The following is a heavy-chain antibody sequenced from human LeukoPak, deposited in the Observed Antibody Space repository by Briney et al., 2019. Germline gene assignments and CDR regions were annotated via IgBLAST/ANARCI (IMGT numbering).Heavy chain of an antibody. CDR3: ATDAELRGNWFDP. Sequence: ASVKVSCKVSGYTLTELSMHWVRQAPGKGLEWMGGFDPEDGETIYAQKFQDRVTMTEDTSTDTAYMELSSLRSEDTAVYYCATDAELRGNWFDPWGQGTLVTVSS. CDR1: GYTLTELS. V-gene: IGHV1-24*01. CDR2: FDPEDGET. J-gene: IGHJ5*02. D-gene: IGHD1-7*01.